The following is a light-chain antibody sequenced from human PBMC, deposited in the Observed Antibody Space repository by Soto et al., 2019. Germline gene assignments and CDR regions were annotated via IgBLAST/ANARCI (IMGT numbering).Light chain of an antibody. V-gene: IGLV2-14*01. CDR3: SSYTSSSTNYV. CDR1: SSDVGGYNY. J-gene: IGLJ1*01. Sequence: QSALTQPASVSGSPGQSITISCTGTSSDVGGYNYVSWYQQHPGKAPKLMIYDVSNRPLGVSNRFSGSKSGNTASLTISGLQAEDEADYYCSSYTSSSTNYVFGTGTKVTVL. CDR2: DVS.